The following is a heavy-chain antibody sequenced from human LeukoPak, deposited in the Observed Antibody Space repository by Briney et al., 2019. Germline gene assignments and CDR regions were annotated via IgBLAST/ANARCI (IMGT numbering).Heavy chain of an antibody. J-gene: IGHJ4*02. CDR3: ARDMVEYYGSGSYSDY. V-gene: IGHV4-59*01. CDR1: NGSISSYY. D-gene: IGHD3-10*01. Sequence: PSETLSLTCTVSNGSISSYYWSWIRQPPGKGPEWIGYIYYSGSTKYNPSLRSRVTMSADTSKNQFSLKLSSMTAADAAVYYCARDMVEYYGSGSYSDYWGQGTLVTVSS. CDR2: IYYSGST.